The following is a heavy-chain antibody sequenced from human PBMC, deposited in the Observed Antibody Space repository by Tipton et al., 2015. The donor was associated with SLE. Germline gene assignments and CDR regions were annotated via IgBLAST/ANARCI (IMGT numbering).Heavy chain of an antibody. D-gene: IGHD6-13*01. CDR2: IYDSGST. CDR1: GGSIRGHY. V-gene: IGHV4-59*11. CDR3: ARDGGQRVISGTYDFYYYGLDV. Sequence: TLSLTCTVSGGSIRGHYWNWIRQPPGKGLEWIGYIYDSGSTNYNPSLRGRVSISVDKSKNQFSLKLTSVTAADTAVYYCARDGGQRVISGTYDFYYYGLDVWGQGTTVTVSS. J-gene: IGHJ6*02.